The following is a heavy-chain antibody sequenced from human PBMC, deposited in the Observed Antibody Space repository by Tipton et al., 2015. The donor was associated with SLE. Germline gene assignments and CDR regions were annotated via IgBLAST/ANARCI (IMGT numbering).Heavy chain of an antibody. D-gene: IGHD1-26*01. V-gene: IGHV4-59*11. CDR2: IYYSGST. CDR1: GGSISSHY. J-gene: IGHJ3*02. Sequence: LSLTCTVSGGSISSHYWSWIRQPPGKGLEWIGYIYYSGSTNYNPSLKSRVTISVDTSKNQFSLKLSSVTAADTAVYYCARDISEVGATTPYDAFDIWGQGTMVTVSS. CDR3: ARDISEVGATTPYDAFDI.